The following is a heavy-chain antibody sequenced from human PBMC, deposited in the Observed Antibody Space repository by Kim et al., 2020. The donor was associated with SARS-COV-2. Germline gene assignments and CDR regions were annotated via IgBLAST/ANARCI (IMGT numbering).Heavy chain of an antibody. CDR2: ISYDGSNK. J-gene: IGHJ4*02. V-gene: IGHV3-30*03. Sequence: GGSLRLSCAASGFTFSSYGMHWVRQAPGKGLEWVAVISYDGSNKYYADSVKGRFTISRDNSKNTLYLQMNSLRAEDTAVYYCAGPDCSSTSCYFYDFDYWGQGTLVTVSS. CDR3: AGPDCSSTSCYFYDFDY. CDR1: GFTFSSYG. D-gene: IGHD2-2*01.